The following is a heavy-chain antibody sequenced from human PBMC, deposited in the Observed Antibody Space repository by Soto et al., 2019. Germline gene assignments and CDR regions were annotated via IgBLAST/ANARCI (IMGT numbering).Heavy chain of an antibody. CDR3: GRSPRNWGFDY. J-gene: IGHJ4*02. D-gene: IGHD7-27*01. V-gene: IGHV1-8*01. Sequence: ASVRVSCKASGYTFTSYGINWVRQATGQGFEWMGWMNPNSGNTGYAQKFQGRVTMTRDTSITTAYMELSSLRSEDTAVYYCGRSPRNWGFDYWGLGTLVTVSS. CDR1: GYTFTSYG. CDR2: MNPNSGNT.